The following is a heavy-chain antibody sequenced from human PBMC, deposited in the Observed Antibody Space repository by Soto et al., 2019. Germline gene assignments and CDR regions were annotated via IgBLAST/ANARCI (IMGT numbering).Heavy chain of an antibody. CDR2: IYHSGST. J-gene: IGHJ4*02. Sequence: QVPLQESGPRLVRPSGTLSLTCTVSSGSISTANWWSWVRQPPGRGLEWIGEIYHSGSTNYNLSLKSRVTLLVDKSKIQFSLRLSSVTAADTAMYYCARRGGGVVLTATTPFDYWGQGTLVTVSS. V-gene: IGHV4-4*02. CDR3: ARRGGGVVLTATTPFDY. D-gene: IGHD2-21*02. CDR1: SGSISTANW.